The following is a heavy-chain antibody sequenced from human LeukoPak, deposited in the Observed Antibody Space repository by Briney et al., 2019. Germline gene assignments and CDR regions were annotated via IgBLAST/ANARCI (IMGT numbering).Heavy chain of an antibody. J-gene: IGHJ4*02. CDR3: ARESRKGFDY. Sequence: SETLSLTCTVSGGSISSYYWSWIRQPPGKGLEWIGYIYYSGSTYYNPSLKSRVTISVDTSKNQFSLKLSSVTAADTAVYYCARESRKGFDYWGQGTLVTVSS. D-gene: IGHD2-2*01. CDR1: GGSISSYY. V-gene: IGHV4-59*12. CDR2: IYYSGST.